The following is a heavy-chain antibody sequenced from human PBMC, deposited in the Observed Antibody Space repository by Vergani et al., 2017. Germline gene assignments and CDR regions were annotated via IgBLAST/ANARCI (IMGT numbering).Heavy chain of an antibody. J-gene: IGHJ3*01. CDR3: ARERPLSGGVYAAIDV. D-gene: IGHD2-15*01. CDR1: GGPISSYY. CDR2: IYTSGST. Sequence: QVQLQESGPGLVKPSETLSLTCTVSGGPISSYYWSWIRQPAGKGPEWIGRIYTSGSTNYNPSLKSRVAMSVDTSKNQFSLKLSAVTAADTSVNYCARERPLSGGVYAAIDVGSQGRMVTV. V-gene: IGHV4-4*07.